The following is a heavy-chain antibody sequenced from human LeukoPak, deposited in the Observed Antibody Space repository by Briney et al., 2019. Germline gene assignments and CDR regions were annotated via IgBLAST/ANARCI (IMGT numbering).Heavy chain of an antibody. CDR3: ARSDLIRDSGGSSGGPFDY. CDR1: GGSISSYY. Sequence: SETLSLTCTVSGGSISSYYWSWIRQPPGKGLEWIGYIYYSGSTNYNPSLKSRVTISVDTSKNQFSLKLSSVTAADTAVYYCARSDLIRDSGGSSGGPFDYWGQGTLVTVSS. V-gene: IGHV4-59*08. D-gene: IGHD2-15*01. J-gene: IGHJ4*02. CDR2: IYYSGST.